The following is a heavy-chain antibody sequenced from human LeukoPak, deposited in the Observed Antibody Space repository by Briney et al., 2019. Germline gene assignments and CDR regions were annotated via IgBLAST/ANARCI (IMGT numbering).Heavy chain of an antibody. J-gene: IGHJ4*02. Sequence: GGALRLSCAASGFTFSTYEMNWVRQAPGKGLEWISYISSPGDRKNYADSVEGRFTISRDNARDAVYLQMNSLRAEDTAVYYCAKEMYGVELHYFDYWGQGVLVTVSS. D-gene: IGHD2-8*01. CDR1: GFTFSTYE. V-gene: IGHV3-48*03. CDR2: ISSPGDRK. CDR3: AKEMYGVELHYFDY.